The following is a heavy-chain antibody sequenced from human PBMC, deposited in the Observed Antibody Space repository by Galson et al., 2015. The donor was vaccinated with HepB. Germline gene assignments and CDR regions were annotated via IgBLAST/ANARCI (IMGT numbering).Heavy chain of an antibody. J-gene: IGHJ5*02. CDR3: AKELDFWSGTAGWFDP. V-gene: IGHV3-23*01. CDR2: ISGSGGST. Sequence: SLRLSCAASGFTFSSYAMSWVRQAPGKGLEWVSAISGSGGSTYYADSVKGRFTISRDNSKNTLYLQMNSLRAEDTAVYYCAKELDFWSGTAGWFDPWGQGTLVTVSS. CDR1: GFTFSSYA. D-gene: IGHD3-3*01.